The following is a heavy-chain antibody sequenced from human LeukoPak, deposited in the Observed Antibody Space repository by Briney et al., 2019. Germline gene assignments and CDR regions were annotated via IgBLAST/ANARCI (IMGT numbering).Heavy chain of an antibody. V-gene: IGHV4-59*01. CDR2: IYYSGST. J-gene: IGHJ2*01. D-gene: IGHD2-8*01. CDR1: GGSISSYY. CDR3: ARVSLVGYCTNGVCRTHWYFDL. Sequence: SETLSLTCTVSGGSISSYYWSWIRQPPGKGLEWIGYIYYSGSTNYNPSLKSRVTISVDTSKNQFYLKLSSVTAADTAVYYCARVSLVGYCTNGVCRTHWYFDLWGRGTLVTVSS.